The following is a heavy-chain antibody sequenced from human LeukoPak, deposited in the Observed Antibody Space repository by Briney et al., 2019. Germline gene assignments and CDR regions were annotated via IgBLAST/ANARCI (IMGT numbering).Heavy chain of an antibody. Sequence: PGGSLRLSCAASGFTFSSYWMSWVRQAPGKGLEWVANIKQDGSEKYYVDSVKGRFTISRDNAKNSLYLQMNSLRAEDTAVYYCARDTGSRGIFGTFDYWGQGTLVTVSS. CDR2: IKQDGSEK. V-gene: IGHV3-7*03. CDR1: GFTFSSYW. J-gene: IGHJ4*02. D-gene: IGHD3-3*01. CDR3: ARDTGSRGIFGTFDY.